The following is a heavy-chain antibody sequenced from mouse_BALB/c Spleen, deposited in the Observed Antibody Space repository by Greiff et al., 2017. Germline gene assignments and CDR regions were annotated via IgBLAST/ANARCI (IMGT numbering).Heavy chain of an antibody. Sequence: VNVVESGGGLVKPGGSLKLSCAASGFTFSSYAMSWVRQSPEKRLEWVAEISSGGSYTYYPDTVTGRFTLARDNAKNTLYLEMSSLRSEDTAMYYCARDSLFAYWGQGTLVTVSA. V-gene: IGHV5-9-4*01. CDR3: ARDSLFAY. CDR2: ISSGGSYT. CDR1: GFTFSSYA. J-gene: IGHJ3*01.